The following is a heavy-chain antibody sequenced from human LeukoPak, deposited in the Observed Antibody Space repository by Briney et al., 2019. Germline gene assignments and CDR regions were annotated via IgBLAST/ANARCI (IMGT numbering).Heavy chain of an antibody. D-gene: IGHD2-21*01. Sequence: SVKVSCKASGGTFSSYAISWVRQAPGQGLEWMGRIIPILGIANYAQKFQGRVTITADEPTRTAYMELTYVRSDDTAVYYCTIIPNVILFTHYFEYWGQGTLVTVSS. CDR1: GGTFSSYA. J-gene: IGHJ4*02. CDR2: IIPILGIA. V-gene: IGHV1-69*04. CDR3: TIIPNVILFTHYFEY.